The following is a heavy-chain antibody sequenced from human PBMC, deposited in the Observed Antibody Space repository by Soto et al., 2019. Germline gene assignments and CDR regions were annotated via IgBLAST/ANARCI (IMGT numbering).Heavy chain of an antibody. V-gene: IGHV3-23*01. Sequence: PGGSLRLSCAASGFTFDTNGMTWFRQVPGKGLEWVSAISAGGGTTYYADPVKGRFTISRDNSKNMLYLQMNRLRAEDTAVYYCAKNQGVELVPLATVDWFDPWGQGSVVTVSS. CDR3: AKNQGVELVPLATVDWFDP. CDR2: ISAGGGTT. J-gene: IGHJ5*02. D-gene: IGHD1-26*01. CDR1: GFTFDTNG.